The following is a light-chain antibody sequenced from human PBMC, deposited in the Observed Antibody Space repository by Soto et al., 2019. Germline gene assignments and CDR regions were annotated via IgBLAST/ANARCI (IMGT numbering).Light chain of an antibody. CDR2: SNH. CDR1: SGSLS. V-gene: IGLV1-44*01. CDR3: AAWDDSRNGLYV. J-gene: IGLJ1*01. Sequence: QSVLTQPPSASGTPGQRLTLSCSASSGSLSVDWYQHLPGTAPKLLIQSNHQPPSGVPDRFSGSKSGTSASLAISGLQSEDDAEYYCAAWDDSRNGLYVFGTGTKVTVL.